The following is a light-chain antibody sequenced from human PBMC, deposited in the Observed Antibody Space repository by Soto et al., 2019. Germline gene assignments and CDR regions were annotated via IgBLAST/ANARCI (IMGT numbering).Light chain of an antibody. CDR3: QQYGPSPRT. J-gene: IGKJ1*01. V-gene: IGKV3-20*01. CDR2: GAS. Sequence: EVVLTQSPGTLSLSPGERDTLPCRATESVSSNYLAWYQQKSGRAPSVLIYGASIRDTGMRDRFSGSESETDFPPTTSRLVHEDFAVYYCQQYGPSPRTFRQGTKVDI. CDR1: ESVSSNY.